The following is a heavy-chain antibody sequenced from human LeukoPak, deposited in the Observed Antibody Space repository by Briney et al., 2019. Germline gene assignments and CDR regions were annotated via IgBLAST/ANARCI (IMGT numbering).Heavy chain of an antibody. CDR3: ARDTHGTYSSSWYYYYYGMDV. D-gene: IGHD6-13*01. Sequence: ASVKVSCKASGYTFTSYGISWVRQAPGQGLEWMGWISAYNGNTNYAQKLQGRVTMTTDTSTSTAYMELRSLRSDDTAVYYCARDTHGTYSSSWYYYYYGMDVWGQGTTVTVSS. V-gene: IGHV1-18*01. CDR2: ISAYNGNT. CDR1: GYTFTSYG. J-gene: IGHJ6*02.